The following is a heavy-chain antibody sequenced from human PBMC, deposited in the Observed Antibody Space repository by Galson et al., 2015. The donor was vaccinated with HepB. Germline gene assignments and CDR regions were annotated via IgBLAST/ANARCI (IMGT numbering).Heavy chain of an antibody. CDR3: AKGAYMSSYSLYGMDA. CDR2: ITNSGGRR. CDR1: GFRFNIYD. J-gene: IGHJ6*02. Sequence: SLRLSCAASGFRFNIYDMSWVRQAPGKGLEWVSGITNSGGRRYYAEPGKGRFTIFRDNSKNTVFLQMSSLRAEDTAIYYCAKGAYMSSYSLYGMDAWGQGTTVIVSS. V-gene: IGHV3-23*01. D-gene: IGHD6-6*01.